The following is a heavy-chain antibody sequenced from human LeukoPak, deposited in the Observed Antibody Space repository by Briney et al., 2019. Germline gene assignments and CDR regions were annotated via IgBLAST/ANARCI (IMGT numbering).Heavy chain of an antibody. CDR1: GGSFSGYY. Sequence: SETLSLTCAVYGGSFSGYYWSWIRQPPGKGLEWIGEINHSGNTNYNPSLKSRVTISVDTSKNQFSLKLSSVTAADTAVYYCARGYRLAHFDYWGQGTLVTVSS. J-gene: IGHJ4*02. V-gene: IGHV4-34*01. CDR3: ARGYRLAHFDY. D-gene: IGHD6-19*01. CDR2: INHSGNT.